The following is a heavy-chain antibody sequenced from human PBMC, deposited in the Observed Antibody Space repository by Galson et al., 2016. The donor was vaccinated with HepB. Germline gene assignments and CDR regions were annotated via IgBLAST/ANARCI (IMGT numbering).Heavy chain of an antibody. D-gene: IGHD3-22*01. J-gene: IGHJ2*01. CDR1: GFTFRDST. CDR2: ITGSGVSS. CDR3: AKDGGTWGYYYGDWNLNL. Sequence: ASGFTFRDSTMTWVRQAPGKGLEWVSTITGSGVSSYYADSVKGRFTTSRDNSKNNVYLQMNSLRADDTAVYYCAKDGGTWGYYYGDWNLNLWGRGTLVTVSS. V-gene: IGHV3-23*01.